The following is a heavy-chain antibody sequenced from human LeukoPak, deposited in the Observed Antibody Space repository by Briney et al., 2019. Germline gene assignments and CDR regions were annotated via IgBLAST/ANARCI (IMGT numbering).Heavy chain of an antibody. CDR1: GYTFTGYY. CDR2: INPNSGGT. CDR3: ARVTTRYFDWLHAFDI. V-gene: IGHV1-2*02. Sequence: ASVKVSCKASGYTFTGYYMHWVRQAPGQGLEWRGWINPNSGGTNYAQKFQGRVTMTRDTSISTAYMELSRLRSDDTAVYYCARVTTRYFDWLHAFDIWGQGTMVTVSS. J-gene: IGHJ3*02. D-gene: IGHD3-9*01.